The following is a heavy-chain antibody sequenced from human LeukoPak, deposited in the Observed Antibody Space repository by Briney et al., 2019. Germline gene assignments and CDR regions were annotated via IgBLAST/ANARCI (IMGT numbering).Heavy chain of an antibody. D-gene: IGHD2-15*01. CDR2: IKQDGSEK. CDR3: AREVVYYYYMDV. J-gene: IGHJ6*03. Sequence: GGSLRLSCAASRFTFSSNAMSWVRQAPGKGLEWVANIKQDGSEKYYVDSVKGRFTIPRDNAKDSLYLQMNSLRAEDTAVYYCAREVVYYYYMDVWGKGTTVTVFS. V-gene: IGHV3-7*01. CDR1: RFTFSSNA.